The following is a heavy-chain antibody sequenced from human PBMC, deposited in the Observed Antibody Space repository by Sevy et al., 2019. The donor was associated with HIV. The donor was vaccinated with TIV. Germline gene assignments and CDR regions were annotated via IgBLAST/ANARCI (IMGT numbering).Heavy chain of an antibody. CDR2: ISDRSDTI. CDR3: ARVRDRYCSGGSCYYEYFFDY. V-gene: IGHV3-48*01. J-gene: IGHJ4*02. Sequence: GGSLRLSCAASGFIFSNYYMTWVRQAPGKGLEWVSYISDRSDTISYADSVKGRFTISRDNAKNALYLQMSSLRGEDTAVYYCARVRDRYCSGGSCYYEYFFDYWGQGTLVTVSS. D-gene: IGHD2-15*01. CDR1: GFIFSNYY.